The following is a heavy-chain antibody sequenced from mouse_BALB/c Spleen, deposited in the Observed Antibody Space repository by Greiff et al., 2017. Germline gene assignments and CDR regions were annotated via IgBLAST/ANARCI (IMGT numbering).Heavy chain of an antibody. CDR3: SRAMITNAMDY. D-gene: IGHD2-4*01. CDR2: ISNLAYSI. V-gene: IGHV5-15*02. J-gene: IGHJ4*01. Sequence: EVQLVESGGGLVQPGGSRKLSCAASGFTFSDYGMAWVRQAPGKGPEWVAFISNLAYSIYYADTVTGRFTISRENAKNTLYLEMSSLRSEDTAMYYCSRAMITNAMDYWGQGTSGTVSS. CDR1: GFTFSDYG.